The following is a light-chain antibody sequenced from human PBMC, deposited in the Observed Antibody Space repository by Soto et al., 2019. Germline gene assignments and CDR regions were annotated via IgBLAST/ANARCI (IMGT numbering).Light chain of an antibody. J-gene: IGKJ1*01. CDR3: QQYDNLRPT. CDR1: QDISNY. Sequence: DIQMTQSPSSLSASVGDRVTITCQASQDISNYLNWYQQKPGKAPKLLTYDASNLETGVPSRFSGSGSGTDFNFTISSLQPEDIATYYCQQYDNLRPTFGQGTKVEIK. V-gene: IGKV1-33*01. CDR2: DAS.